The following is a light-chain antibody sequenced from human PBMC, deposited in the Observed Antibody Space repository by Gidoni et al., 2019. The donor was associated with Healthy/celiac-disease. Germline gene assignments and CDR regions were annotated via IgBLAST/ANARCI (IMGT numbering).Light chain of an antibody. CDR3: CSYAGSSPPYV. V-gene: IGLV2-23*02. CDR2: EVS. Sequence: QSALTQPASVSGSPGQSITISCTGTSSDVGSYNLVSWYQQHPGKAPKLMIYEVSKRPSGVSNRVSGSKSGNTASLTISGLQAEDEADYYCCSYAGSSPPYVFGTGTKVTVL. J-gene: IGLJ1*01. CDR1: SSDVGSYNL.